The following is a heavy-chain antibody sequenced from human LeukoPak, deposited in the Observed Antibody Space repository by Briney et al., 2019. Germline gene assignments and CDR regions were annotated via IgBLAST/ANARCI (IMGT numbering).Heavy chain of an antibody. CDR3: ARVPDYGDYYYYYGMDV. CDR1: GFTFSSYS. Sequence: GGSLRLSCAASGFTFSSYSMNWVRQAPGKGLEWVSSISSSSSYIYYADSVKGRFTISRDNAKNSLYLQMDSLRAEDTAVYYCARVPDYGDYYYYYGMDVWGQGTTVTVSS. J-gene: IGHJ6*02. V-gene: IGHV3-21*01. D-gene: IGHD4-17*01. CDR2: ISSSSSYI.